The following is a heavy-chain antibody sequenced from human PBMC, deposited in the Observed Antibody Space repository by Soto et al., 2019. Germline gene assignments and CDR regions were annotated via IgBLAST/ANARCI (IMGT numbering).Heavy chain of an antibody. V-gene: IGHV3-30*18. CDR2: ISYDGSNK. CDR1: GFTFSSYG. J-gene: IGHJ4*02. Sequence: QVQLVESGGGVVQPGRSLRLSCAASGFTFSSYGMPWVRQAPGKGLEWVAVISYDGSNKYYADSVKGRFTISRDNSKNTLYLQMNSLRAEDTAVYYCAKELNRYYFDYWGQGTLVTVSS. D-gene: IGHD3-16*01. CDR3: AKELNRYYFDY.